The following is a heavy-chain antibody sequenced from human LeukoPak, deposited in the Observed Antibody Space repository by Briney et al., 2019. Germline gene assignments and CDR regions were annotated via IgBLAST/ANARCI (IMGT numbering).Heavy chain of an antibody. D-gene: IGHD2-21*02. CDR3: TSSLAYCGGDCPLDAFDI. J-gene: IGHJ3*02. CDR1: GFTFSGSA. CDR2: IRSKANSYAT. V-gene: IGHV3-73*01. Sequence: GGSLRLSCAASGFTFSGSAMHWVRQASGKGLEWVDRIRSKANSYATAYAASVKGRFTISRDDSKNTAYLQMNSLKTEDTAVYYCTSSLAYCGGDCPLDAFDIWGQGTMVTVSS.